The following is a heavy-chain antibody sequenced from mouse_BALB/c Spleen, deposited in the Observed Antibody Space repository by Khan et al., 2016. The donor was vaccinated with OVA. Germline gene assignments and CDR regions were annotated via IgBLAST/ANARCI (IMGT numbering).Heavy chain of an antibody. CDR1: VYSLTRYG. CDR3: ARSKYLARY. J-gene: IGHJ2*01. CDR2: IWAGGST. D-gene: IGHD3-3*01. Sequence: QVQLKESGPGLVAPSQSLSITCTVSVYSLTRYGVHWVRQPPGKGLEWLGLIWAGGSTNYNWALMSRLSISIDNSKSLVFLIMNSLQTDDTAVYYCARSKYLARYWGQGTTLTVSS. V-gene: IGHV2-9*02.